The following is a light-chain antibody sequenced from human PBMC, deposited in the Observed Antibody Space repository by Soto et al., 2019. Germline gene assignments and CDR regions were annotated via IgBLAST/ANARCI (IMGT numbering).Light chain of an antibody. CDR3: CSYAGDSIYV. V-gene: IGLV2-23*01. J-gene: IGLJ1*01. CDR1: SSDVGSYSL. CDR2: EGN. Sequence: QSALTQPASVSGSPGQSITISCTGSSSDVGSYSLLSWYQHHPGKAPKVIIYEGNKRPSGVSNRFSASKSGNTASLTISGLQAEDEADYYCCSYAGDSIYVFGSGTKVTVL.